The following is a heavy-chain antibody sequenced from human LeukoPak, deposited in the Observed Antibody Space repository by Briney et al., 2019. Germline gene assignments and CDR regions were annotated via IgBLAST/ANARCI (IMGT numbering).Heavy chain of an antibody. Sequence: ASVKVSCKVSGYTLTELSMHWVRQAPGKGLEWMGGFDPEDGETIYAQKFQGRVTMTADTSTDTAYMELSSLRSEDTAVYYCATTGTTGTSFDYWGQGTLVTVSS. V-gene: IGHV1-24*01. CDR1: GYTLTELS. J-gene: IGHJ4*02. CDR2: FDPEDGET. CDR3: ATTGTTGTSFDY. D-gene: IGHD1-1*01.